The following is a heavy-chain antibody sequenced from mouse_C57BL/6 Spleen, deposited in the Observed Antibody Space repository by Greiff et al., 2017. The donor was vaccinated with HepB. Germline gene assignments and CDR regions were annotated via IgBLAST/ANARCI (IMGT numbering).Heavy chain of an antibody. J-gene: IGHJ1*03. CDR1: GFTFSDYY. V-gene: IGHV5-16*01. Sequence: EVKLQESEGGLVQPGSSMKLSCTASGFTFSDYYMAWVRQVPEKGLEWVANINYDGSSTYYLDSLKSRFIISRDNAKNILYLQMSSLKSEDTATYYCARADYARYFDVWGTGTTVTVSS. CDR3: ARADYARYFDV. D-gene: IGHD2-4*01. CDR2: INYDGSST.